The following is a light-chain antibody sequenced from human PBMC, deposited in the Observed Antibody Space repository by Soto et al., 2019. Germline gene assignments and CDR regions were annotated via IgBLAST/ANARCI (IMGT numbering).Light chain of an antibody. CDR2: AAS. J-gene: IGKJ5*01. Sequence: IQNSQCPSSLTACVGDRVTIPCRASQTISRNLNWYQQKPGTAPKLLIYAASSLQSGVPSRFSGSGSGTDFTLAISSLQPEDFATYYCQHSASIPNPSGQGTLPEVK. CDR3: QHSASIPNP. CDR1: QTISRN. V-gene: IGKV1-39*01.